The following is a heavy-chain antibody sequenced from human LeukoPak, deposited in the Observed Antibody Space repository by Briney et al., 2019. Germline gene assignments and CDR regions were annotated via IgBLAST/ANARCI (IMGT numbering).Heavy chain of an antibody. CDR3: ARGDPTVTTKQNFDY. D-gene: IGHD4-17*01. J-gene: IGHJ4*02. Sequence: GGSLRLSCAASGFSFSNYDMHWVRQAPGKGLEWVAVIWYDGSNKYYADSVKGRFPISRDNSKNTLYLQMNSLRVEDTAVYYCARGDPTVTTKQNFDYWGQGTLVTVSS. CDR2: IWYDGSNK. V-gene: IGHV3-33*01. CDR1: GFSFSNYD.